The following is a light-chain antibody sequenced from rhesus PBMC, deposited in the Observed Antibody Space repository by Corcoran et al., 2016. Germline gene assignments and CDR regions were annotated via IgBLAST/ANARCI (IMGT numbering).Light chain of an antibody. CDR3: CSYTGSFTFYM. CDR2: EVT. V-gene: IGLV2-32*01. Sequence: QAALTQPRSVSGSPGQSVTISCTGTSSDIGGYNFVSWYQKHPGTAPKLLIYEVTQRPSGVSDRFSASKSGNTASLTISGLQAQDEADYHCCSYTGSFTFYMFGTGTRLTVL. J-gene: IGLJ1*01. CDR1: SSDIGGYNF.